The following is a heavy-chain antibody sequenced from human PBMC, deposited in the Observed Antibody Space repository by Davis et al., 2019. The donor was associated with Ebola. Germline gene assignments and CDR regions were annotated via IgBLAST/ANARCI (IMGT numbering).Heavy chain of an antibody. J-gene: IGHJ4*02. D-gene: IGHD1-1*01. CDR3: ARAQFPTTSDH. CDR2: INPHNGNT. CDR1: GYTFTNYG. Sequence: AASVTVSCKASGYTFTNYGITWVRQAPGQGLEWMGWINPHNGNTNYAQNVQGRAIMTSDTATTTAYMEVGSLRSDDTAVYYCARAQFPTTSDHWGQGTLVTVSS. V-gene: IGHV1-18*04.